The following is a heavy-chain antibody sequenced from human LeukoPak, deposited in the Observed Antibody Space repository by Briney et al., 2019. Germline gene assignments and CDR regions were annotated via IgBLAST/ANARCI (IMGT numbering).Heavy chain of an antibody. CDR2: INPNSGGT. CDR1: GYTFTGYY. D-gene: IGHD4-17*01. J-gene: IGHJ4*02. Sequence: ASVKVSCKASGYTFTGYYMHWVRQAPGQGLEWMGRINPNSGGTNYAQKFQGRVTTTRDTSISTAYMELSRLRSDDTAVHYCARAPPYGDSDPIDYWGQGTLVTVSS. CDR3: ARAPPYGDSDPIDY. V-gene: IGHV1-2*06.